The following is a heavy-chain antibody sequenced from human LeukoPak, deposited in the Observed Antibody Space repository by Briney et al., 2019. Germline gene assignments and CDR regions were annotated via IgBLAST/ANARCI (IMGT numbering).Heavy chain of an antibody. Sequence: AASVKVSCKASGYTFAGYYMHWVRQAPGQGLEWMGWINPNSGGTNYAQKFQGRVTMTRDTSISTAYMELSRLRSDDTAVYYCARGPRSIAVGLDIWGQGTMVTVSS. CDR1: GYTFAGYY. J-gene: IGHJ3*02. D-gene: IGHD6-19*01. V-gene: IGHV1-2*02. CDR2: INPNSGGT. CDR3: ARGPRSIAVGLDI.